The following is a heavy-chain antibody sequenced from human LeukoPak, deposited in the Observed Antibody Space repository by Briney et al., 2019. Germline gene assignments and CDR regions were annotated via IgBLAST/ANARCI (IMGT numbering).Heavy chain of an antibody. CDR3: ASFEVGYYYDSSGYYY. V-gene: IGHV4-34*01. D-gene: IGHD3-22*01. Sequence: PSETLSLTCAVYGGSFSGYYWSWIRRPPGKGLEWIGEINHSGSTNYNPSLKSRVTISVDTSKNQFSLKLSSVTAADTAVYYCASFEVGYYYDSSGYYYWGQGTLVTVSS. J-gene: IGHJ4*02. CDR1: GGSFSGYY. CDR2: INHSGST.